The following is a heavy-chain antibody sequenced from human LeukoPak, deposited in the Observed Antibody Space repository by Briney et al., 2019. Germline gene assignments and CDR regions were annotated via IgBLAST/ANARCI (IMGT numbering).Heavy chain of an antibody. D-gene: IGHD2-2*01. CDR3: ALVVPAVGGCFVP. CDR1: GGSISSYY. V-gene: IGHV4-4*07. CDR2: IYTSGST. Sequence: SETLSLTCTVSGGSISSYYWSWIRQPAGKGLEWIGRIYTSGSTNYNPSLKSRVTISVDKSKNQFSLKLSSVTAADTAVYYCALVVPAVGGCFVPWGQGTLVTVSS. J-gene: IGHJ5*02.